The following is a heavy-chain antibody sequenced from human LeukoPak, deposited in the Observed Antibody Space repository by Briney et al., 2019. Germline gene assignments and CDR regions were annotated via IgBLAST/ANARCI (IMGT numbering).Heavy chain of an antibody. Sequence: GGSLRLSCAASGFTFSGYAMTWVRQAPGKGPQWVSAISGSGGSTYYADSVKGRFTISRDNSKNTLYLQMNSLRAEDTAVYYCAKRYYGSGNHWGQGTLVTVSS. V-gene: IGHV3-23*01. J-gene: IGHJ4*02. CDR1: GFTFSGYA. CDR3: AKRYYGSGNH. D-gene: IGHD3-10*01. CDR2: ISGSGGST.